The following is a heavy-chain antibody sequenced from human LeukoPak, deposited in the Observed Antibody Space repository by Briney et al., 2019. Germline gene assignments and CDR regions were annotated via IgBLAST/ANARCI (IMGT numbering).Heavy chain of an antibody. D-gene: IGHD3-22*01. V-gene: IGHV4-59*01. CDR2: IYYSGST. J-gene: IGHJ6*03. Sequence: SETLSLTCTVSGGSISSYYWSWIRQPPGKGLEWIGYIYYSGSTNYNPSLKSRVTISVDTSKNQFSLKLSSVTAADTAVYYCARVRGYYDSSGYPYYYYYYMDVWGKGTTVTISS. CDR1: GGSISSYY. CDR3: ARVRGYYDSSGYPYYYYYYMDV.